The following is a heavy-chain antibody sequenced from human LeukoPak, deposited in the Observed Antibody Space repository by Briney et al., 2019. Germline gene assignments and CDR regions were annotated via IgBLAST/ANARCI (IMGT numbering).Heavy chain of an antibody. J-gene: IGHJ4*02. Sequence: PSETLSLTCAVSGGSISSNIYYWGWIRQPPGKGLEWIGSIYYSGTTYYNPSLKSRDTISVDTSKLQFSLKLNSVTAADTAVYYCALYPGEYSNIWFSFDYWGQGTLVTVSS. V-gene: IGHV4-39*07. D-gene: IGHD6-13*01. CDR1: GGSISSNIYY. CDR3: ALYPGEYSNIWFSFDY. CDR2: IYYSGTT.